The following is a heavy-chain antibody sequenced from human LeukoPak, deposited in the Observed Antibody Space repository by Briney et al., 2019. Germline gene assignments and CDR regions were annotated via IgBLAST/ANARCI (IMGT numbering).Heavy chain of an antibody. CDR2: IYISGST. V-gene: IGHV4-4*07. CDR3: ARHRVCSGGSCPYYFDY. J-gene: IGHJ4*02. Sequence: SETLSLTCTVSGGSISSYYWSWIRQPAGKGLEWIGRIYISGSTNYNPSLKSRVTISVDTSKNQFSLKLPSVTAADTAIYYCARHRVCSGGSCPYYFDYWGQGTLVTVSS. D-gene: IGHD2-15*01. CDR1: GGSISSYY.